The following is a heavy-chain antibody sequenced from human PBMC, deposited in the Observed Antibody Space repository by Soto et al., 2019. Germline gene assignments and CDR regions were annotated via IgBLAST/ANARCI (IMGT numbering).Heavy chain of an antibody. CDR2: ISAYNGNT. D-gene: IGHD3-22*01. CDR1: GYTFTSYG. V-gene: IGHV1-18*01. Sequence: GASVKVSCKASGYTFTSYGISWVRQAPGQGLEWMGWISAYNGNTNYAQKLQGRVTMTTDTSTSTAYMELRSLRSDDTAVYYCARAWEYYYDSSGPRGDGWFDPWGQGTLVTV. J-gene: IGHJ5*02. CDR3: ARAWEYYYDSSGPRGDGWFDP.